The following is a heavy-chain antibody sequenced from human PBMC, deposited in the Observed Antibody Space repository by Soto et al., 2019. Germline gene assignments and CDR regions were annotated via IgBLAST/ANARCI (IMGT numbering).Heavy chain of an antibody. V-gene: IGHV3-33*01. D-gene: IGHD3-9*01. J-gene: IGHJ6*02. CDR3: ARDLGYLDSTSSCGMDV. Sequence: TGGSLRLSCAASGFTFSSYGMHWVRQAPGKGLEWVAVIWYDGSNKYYADSVKGRFTISRDNSKNTLYLQMNSLRAEDTAVYYCARDLGYLDSTSSCGMDVWGQGTTVTVSS. CDR1: GFTFSSYG. CDR2: IWYDGSNK.